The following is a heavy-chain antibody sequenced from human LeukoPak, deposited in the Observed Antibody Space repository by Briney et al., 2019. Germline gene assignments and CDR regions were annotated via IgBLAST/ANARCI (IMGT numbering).Heavy chain of an antibody. Sequence: GGSLRLSCAACGFIFNNYWMTGVREAPGRGLECVGNINQDGSDNYCGDSVEGRFTISRESAKNSQYLPINKLRVEDTAVSYCSKVRMITMIAYDAFDIWGQGTMVTVSS. CDR1: GFIFNNYW. J-gene: IGHJ3*02. D-gene: IGHD3-22*01. CDR3: SKVRMITMIAYDAFDI. CDR2: INQDGSDN. V-gene: IGHV3-7*01.